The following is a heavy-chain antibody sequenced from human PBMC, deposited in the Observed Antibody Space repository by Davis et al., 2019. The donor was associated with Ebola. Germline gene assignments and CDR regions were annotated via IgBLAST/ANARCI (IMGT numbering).Heavy chain of an antibody. CDR2: IYYSGST. V-gene: IGHV4-31*03. Sequence: SETLSLTCTVSGGSISSGGYYWSWIRQHPGKGLEWIGYIYYSGSTYYNPSLKSRVTISVATSKNQFSLKLSSVTAAATAVYYCARGWGSRMGYWGQGTLVTVSS. CDR3: ARGWGSRMGY. CDR1: GGSISSGGYY. D-gene: IGHD3-16*01. J-gene: IGHJ4*02.